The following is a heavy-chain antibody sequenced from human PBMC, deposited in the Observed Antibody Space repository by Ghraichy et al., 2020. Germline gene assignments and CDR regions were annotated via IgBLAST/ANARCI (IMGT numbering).Heavy chain of an antibody. CDR1: GFTFSSYA. V-gene: IGHV3-23*01. Sequence: GESLNISCAASGFTFSSYAMSWVRQAPGKGLEWVSAISGSGGSTYYADSVKGRFTISRDNSKNTLYLQMNSLRAEDTAVYSCVRQVVNCYFDYWGQGTLVTVSS. CDR2: ISGSGGST. D-gene: IGHD3-22*01. J-gene: IGHJ4*02. CDR3: VRQVVNCYFDY.